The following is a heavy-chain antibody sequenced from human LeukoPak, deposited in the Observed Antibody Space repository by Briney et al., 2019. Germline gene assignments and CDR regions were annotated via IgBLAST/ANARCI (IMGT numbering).Heavy chain of an antibody. CDR1: GFTFSMSA. CDR3: AKDQSRVGASDPFDS. J-gene: IGHJ5*01. Sequence: GGSLRLSCATSGFTFSMSAMHWVRLAPGKGLDWVAVISFDGGNKFYADSVRGRFTISRDNSKNTVYLQMNGLSVEDTALYYCAKDQSRVGASDPFDSWGQGTQVTVSS. V-gene: IGHV3-30-3*01. D-gene: IGHD1-26*01. CDR2: ISFDGGNK.